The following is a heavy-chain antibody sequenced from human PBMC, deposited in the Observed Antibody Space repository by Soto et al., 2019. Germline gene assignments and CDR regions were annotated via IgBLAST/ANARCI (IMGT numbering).Heavy chain of an antibody. J-gene: IGHJ4*02. CDR3: VRVGLGIGNHFDS. CDR2: IHYSGRT. D-gene: IGHD6-19*01. V-gene: IGHV4-59*12. CDR1: NGSISGFY. Sequence: SETLSLTCSVSNGSISGFYWTWIRQPPGKILEWIGYIHYSGRTDYNPSLTSRATMSVDTSKNQFSLNLKSITAADTAVYYCVRVGLGIGNHFDSWGRGTLVTVSS.